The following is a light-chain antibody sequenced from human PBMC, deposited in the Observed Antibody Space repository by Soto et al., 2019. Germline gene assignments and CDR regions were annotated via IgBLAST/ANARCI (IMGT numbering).Light chain of an antibody. CDR2: EVT. J-gene: IGLJ7*01. CDR3: CSYGGSRAV. CDR1: SSDVGSHNL. Sequence: QSVLTQPASVSGSPGQSITISCTGTSSDVGSHNLVSWYQQHPGQAPKLMIYEVTKRPLGVSTRFSASKPGNTASLTISGLQAEDEADYYCCSYGGSRAVFGGGTQLIVL. V-gene: IGLV2-23*02.